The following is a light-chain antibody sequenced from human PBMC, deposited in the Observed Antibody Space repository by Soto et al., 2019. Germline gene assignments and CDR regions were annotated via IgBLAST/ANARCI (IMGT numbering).Light chain of an antibody. V-gene: IGKV1-5*01. Sequence: DIQMTQSPATLSASVGDRVTITCRASQSVRSWLAWYQQKPGTAPKLLIFDASRLESGVPSRFSGRGSGTDFTLTISSLQPEDFATYFCQQADSFPLTFGGGTKVEMK. CDR3: QQADSFPLT. CDR2: DAS. CDR1: QSVRSW. J-gene: IGKJ4*01.